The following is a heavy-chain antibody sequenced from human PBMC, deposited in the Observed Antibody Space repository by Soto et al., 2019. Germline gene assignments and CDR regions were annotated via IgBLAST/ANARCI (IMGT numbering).Heavy chain of an antibody. D-gene: IGHD6-19*01. CDR2: IIPIFGTA. V-gene: IGHV1-69*12. Sequence: QVQLVQSGAEVKKPGSSVKVSCKASGGTFSSYAISWVRQAPGQGLEWMGGIIPIFGTANYAQKFQGRGTITADESTSTAYRELSSLRSEDTAVYYCARGGEQWLVQDGFDPWGQGTLVTVSS. CDR3: ARGGEQWLVQDGFDP. J-gene: IGHJ5*02. CDR1: GGTFSSYA.